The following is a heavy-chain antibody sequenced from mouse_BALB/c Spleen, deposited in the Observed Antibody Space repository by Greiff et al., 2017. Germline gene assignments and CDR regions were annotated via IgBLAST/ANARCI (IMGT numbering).Heavy chain of an antibody. D-gene: IGHD2-10*01. Sequence: DVKLVESGGDLVKPGGSLKLSCAASGFTFSSYGMSWVRQTPDKRLEWVATISSGGSYTYYPDSVKGRFTISRDNAKNTLYLQMSSLKSEDTAMYYCARQGAYYGNYRGYFDYWGQGTTLTVSS. CDR2: ISSGGSYT. V-gene: IGHV5-6*02. J-gene: IGHJ2*01. CDR3: ARQGAYYGNYRGYFDY. CDR1: GFTFSSYG.